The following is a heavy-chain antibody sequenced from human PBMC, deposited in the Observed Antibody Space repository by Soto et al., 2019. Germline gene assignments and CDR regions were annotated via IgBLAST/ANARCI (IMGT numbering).Heavy chain of an antibody. D-gene: IGHD2-2*01. Sequence: GGSLRLSCAASGFTFSSYAMSWVRQAPGKGLEWVSAISGSGGSTYYADSVKGRFTISRDNSKNTLYLQMNSLRAEDTAVYYCAKAAFLGYCSSTSCYEDEYYYYGMDVWGQGTTVTVS. J-gene: IGHJ6*02. CDR3: AKAAFLGYCSSTSCYEDEYYYYGMDV. CDR2: ISGSGGST. CDR1: GFTFSSYA. V-gene: IGHV3-23*01.